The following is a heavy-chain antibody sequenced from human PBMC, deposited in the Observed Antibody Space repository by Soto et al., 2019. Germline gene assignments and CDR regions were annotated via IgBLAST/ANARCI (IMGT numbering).Heavy chain of an antibody. J-gene: IGHJ4*02. Sequence: ASVKVSCKASGYTFTSYGISWVRQAPGQELEWMGWISVYNGNTNYAQKLQGRVTMTTDTSTSTAYMELRSLRSDDTAVYYCASGWFGEFVYYFDYWGQGTLVTVSS. V-gene: IGHV1-18*01. CDR3: ASGWFGEFVYYFDY. CDR2: ISVYNGNT. D-gene: IGHD3-10*01. CDR1: GYTFTSYG.